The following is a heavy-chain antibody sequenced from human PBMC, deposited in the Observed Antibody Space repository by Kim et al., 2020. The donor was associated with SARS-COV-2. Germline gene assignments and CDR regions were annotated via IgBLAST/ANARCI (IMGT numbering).Heavy chain of an antibody. V-gene: IGHV3-23*01. CDR3: AKDLYYYDSSGFAPFDY. CDR1: GFTFSSYA. J-gene: IGHJ4*02. D-gene: IGHD3-22*01. CDR2: ISGSGGST. Sequence: GGSLRLSCAASGFTFSSYAMSWVRQAPGKGLEWVSAISGSGGSTYYADSVKGRFTISRDNSKNTLYLQMNSLRAEDTAVYYCAKDLYYYDSSGFAPFDYWGQGTLVTVSS.